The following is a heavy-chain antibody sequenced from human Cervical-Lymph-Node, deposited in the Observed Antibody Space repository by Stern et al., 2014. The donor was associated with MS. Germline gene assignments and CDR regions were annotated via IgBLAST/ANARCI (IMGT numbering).Heavy chain of an antibody. V-gene: IGHV1-46*01. CDR2: INPSGGST. Sequence: VQLVESGAEVKKPGASVKVPCKASGYTFTSYYIHWVRQAPGQGLEWLGIINPSGGSTSYAQKFQGRVTMTRDTSTSTVYMELSSLRSEDTAVYYCAREVAGHRLGMMDVWGQGTTVTVSS. J-gene: IGHJ6*02. CDR1: GYTFTSYY. D-gene: IGHD6-19*01. CDR3: AREVAGHRLGMMDV.